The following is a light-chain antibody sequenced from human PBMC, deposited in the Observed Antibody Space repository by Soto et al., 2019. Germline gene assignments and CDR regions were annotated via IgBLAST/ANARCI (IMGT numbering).Light chain of an antibody. Sequence: DIHLTQSPSSLSASVGDRVTFTSRASQAITTNLAWYQQKPGNPPRLLIYEESTLHSGVPSRFSGRKVGTQFILTIDSLQPEDFATYYCQQVKSCPRTFGGGTKVDIK. J-gene: IGKJ4*01. V-gene: IGKV1-9*01. CDR3: QQVKSCPRT. CDR2: EES. CDR1: QAITTN.